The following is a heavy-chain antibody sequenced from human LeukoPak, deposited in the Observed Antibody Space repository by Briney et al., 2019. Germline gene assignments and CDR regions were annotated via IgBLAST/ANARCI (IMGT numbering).Heavy chain of an antibody. J-gene: IGHJ4*02. CDR2: IYSGGST. Sequence: GGSLRLSCAASGFTVSSNYMSWVRQAPGKGLEWVSVIYSGGSTYYADSVKGRFTISRDNSKNTLYLQMNSLRAEDTAVYYCARDGGGSGSYSHYWGQGTLVTVSS. V-gene: IGHV3-53*01. D-gene: IGHD3-10*01. CDR3: ARDGGGSGSYSHY. CDR1: GFTVSSNY.